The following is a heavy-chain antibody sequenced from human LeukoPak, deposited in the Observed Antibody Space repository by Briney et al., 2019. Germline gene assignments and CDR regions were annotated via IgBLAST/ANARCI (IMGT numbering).Heavy chain of an antibody. CDR2: IKQDGSEK. CDR1: GFSFRNYW. V-gene: IGHV3-7*01. J-gene: IGHJ4*02. D-gene: IGHD3-3*01. CDR3: ARKNYDFLSGGLKHFDY. Sequence: GGSLRLSCAASGFSFRNYWMSWVRQAPGKGLEWVADIKQDGSEKNYVDSVKGRFTISRDNAKNSLSLQMNSLRAEDTAVYYCARKNYDFLSGGLKHFDYWGQGTLVTVSS.